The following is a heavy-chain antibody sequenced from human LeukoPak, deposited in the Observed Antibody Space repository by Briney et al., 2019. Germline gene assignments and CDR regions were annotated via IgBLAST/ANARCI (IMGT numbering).Heavy chain of an antibody. V-gene: IGHV3-7*01. CDR3: ARDFTRPLTGRALDY. D-gene: IGHD3-9*01. CDR1: GFTFSSYW. J-gene: IGHJ4*02. CDR2: IKQDGSEK. Sequence: GGSLRLSCAASGFTFSSYWMSWVRQAPGKGLEWVANIKQDGSEKYYVDSVKGRFTISRDNAKNSLYLQMNSLRAEDTAVYYCARDFTRPLTGRALDYWGQGTLVTVSS.